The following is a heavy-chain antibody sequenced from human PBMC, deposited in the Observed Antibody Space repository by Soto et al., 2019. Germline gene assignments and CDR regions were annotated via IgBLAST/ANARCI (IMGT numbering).Heavy chain of an antibody. CDR2: ISWNSGSI. CDR3: AKDMGIIAAAGHFQH. J-gene: IGHJ1*01. V-gene: IGHV3-9*01. CDR1: GFTFDDYA. D-gene: IGHD6-13*01. Sequence: PGGSLRLSCAASGFTFDDYAMHWVRQAPGKGLEWVSGISWNSGSIGYADSVKGRFTISRDNAKNSLYLQMNSLRAEDTALYYCAKDMGIIAAAGHFQHWGQGTLVTVSS.